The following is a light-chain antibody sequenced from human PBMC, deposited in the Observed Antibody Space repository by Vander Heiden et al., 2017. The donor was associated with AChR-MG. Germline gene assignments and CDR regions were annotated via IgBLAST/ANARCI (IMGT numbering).Light chain of an antibody. CDR3: QQYRT. V-gene: IGKV1-5*01. Sequence: DIQMTQSPSTLSASVGDRVTITCRASQSISSWLAWYQQKPGKAPKLLIYDASSLKSGVPSRFSGGGSGTEFTLTISSLQPDDFASYYCQQYRTFGQGTKVEIK. CDR2: DAS. J-gene: IGKJ1*01. CDR1: QSISSW.